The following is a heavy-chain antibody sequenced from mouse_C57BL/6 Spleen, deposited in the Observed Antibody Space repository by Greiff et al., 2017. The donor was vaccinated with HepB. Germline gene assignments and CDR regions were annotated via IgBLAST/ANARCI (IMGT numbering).Heavy chain of an antibody. CDR3: ARVLGFYYAMDY. J-gene: IGHJ4*01. CDR1: GFTFSDFY. D-gene: IGHD4-1*01. V-gene: IGHV7-1*01. Sequence: EVQLVESGGGLVQSGRSLRLSCATSGFTFSDFYMEWVRQAPGKGLEWIAASRNKANDYTTEYSASVKGRFIVSRDTSQSILYLQMNALRAEDTAIYYCARVLGFYYAMDYWGQGTSVTVSS. CDR2: SRNKANDYTT.